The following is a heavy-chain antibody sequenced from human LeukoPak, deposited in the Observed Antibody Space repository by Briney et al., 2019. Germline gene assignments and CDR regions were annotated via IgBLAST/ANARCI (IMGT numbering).Heavy chain of an antibody. J-gene: IGHJ4*02. CDR1: GFTFSSYS. Sequence: PGGSLRLSCAASGFTFSSYSMNWVRQAPEKGLEWVSSISSSSSYIYYADSVKGRFTISRDNAKNSLYLQMNSLRAEDTAVYYCARVTYYYDSSGFRTFDYWDQGTLVTVSS. CDR2: ISSSSSYI. V-gene: IGHV3-21*01. D-gene: IGHD3-22*01. CDR3: ARVTYYYDSSGFRTFDY.